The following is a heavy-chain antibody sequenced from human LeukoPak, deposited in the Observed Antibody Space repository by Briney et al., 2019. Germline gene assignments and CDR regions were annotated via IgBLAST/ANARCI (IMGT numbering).Heavy chain of an antibody. V-gene: IGHV3-30*18. CDR2: ISYDGSNK. CDR1: GFTFSSYG. CDR3: AKADLPTHGTDYYDSSGHPGGFDY. J-gene: IGHJ4*02. D-gene: IGHD3-22*01. Sequence: GRSLRLSCAASGFTFSSYGMHWVRQAPGKGLEWVAVISYDGSNKYYADSVRGRFTISRDNSKNTLYLQMNSLRAEDTAVYYCAKADLPTHGTDYYDSSGHPGGFDYWGQGTLVTVSS.